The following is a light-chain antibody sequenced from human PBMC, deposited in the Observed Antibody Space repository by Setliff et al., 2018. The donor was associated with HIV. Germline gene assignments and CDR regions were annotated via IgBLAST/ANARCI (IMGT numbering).Light chain of an antibody. CDR1: GSDVGTYDY. CDR3: CAYAGSYTSLYV. V-gene: IGLV2-11*01. Sequence: QSALAQPASVSGSPGQSITISCTGTGSDVGTYDYVSWYQQHPGKAPKLMIYDVSQRPSGVPDRFSGSKSGNTASLTISGLQAVDEADYCCCAYAGSYTSLYVFGTGTKVTVL. J-gene: IGLJ1*01. CDR2: DVS.